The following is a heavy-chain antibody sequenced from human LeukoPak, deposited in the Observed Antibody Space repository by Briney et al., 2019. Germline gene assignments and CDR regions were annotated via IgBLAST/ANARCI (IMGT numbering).Heavy chain of an antibody. CDR3: ARERSGQWLINYFDY. CDR1: GFTSSDYY. J-gene: IGHJ4*02. CDR2: ISGGSSYT. V-gene: IGHV3-11*06. D-gene: IGHD6-19*01. Sequence: GGSLRLSCAASGFTSSDYYMSWIRQAPGKGLEWVSYISGGSSYTNYADSVKGRFTISRDNAKNSLYLQMNSLRAEDTAVYYCARERSGQWLINYFDYWGQGTLVTVSS.